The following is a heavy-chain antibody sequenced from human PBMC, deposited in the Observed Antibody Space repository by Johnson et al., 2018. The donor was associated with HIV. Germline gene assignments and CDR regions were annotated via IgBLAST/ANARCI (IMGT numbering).Heavy chain of an antibody. CDR1: DFTVSSNY. CDR2: IYSGGST. Sequence: VQLVESGGRLIQPGGSLRLSCTASDFTVSSNYMSWVRQAPGKGLEWVSVIYSGGSTYYADSVKGRFTISRDNSKNTVYLQMNSLRAEDTAVYYCARARSAFDIWGQGTMVTVSS. V-gene: IGHV3-53*01. CDR3: ARARSAFDI. J-gene: IGHJ3*02.